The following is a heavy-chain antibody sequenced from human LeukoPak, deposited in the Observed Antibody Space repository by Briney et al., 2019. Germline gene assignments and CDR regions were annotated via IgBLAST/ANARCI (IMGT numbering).Heavy chain of an antibody. CDR2: IYHSGST. Sequence: SETLSLTCAVSGGSISSGGYSWSWLRQPPGKGLEWIGYIYHSGSTYYNPSLKSRVTISVDTSKNQFSLKLSSVTAADTAVYYCARGGVWFGELVDYWGQGTLVTVSS. D-gene: IGHD3-10*01. J-gene: IGHJ4*02. CDR1: GGSISSGGYS. V-gene: IGHV4-30-2*01. CDR3: ARGGVWFGELVDY.